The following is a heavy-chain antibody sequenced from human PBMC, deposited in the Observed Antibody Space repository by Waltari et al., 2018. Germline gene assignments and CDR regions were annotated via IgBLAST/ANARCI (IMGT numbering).Heavy chain of an antibody. CDR3: AADRGNGLYFDY. D-gene: IGHD2-15*01. CDR1: GASISSNYW. Sequence: QVQLQESGPGLVKPSGTLSLTCVVSGASISSNYWWSWVRQSPGKGLEWIGQIHPSGETYSTPSRQSRVSVSLDKSKNQFSLSLYFVSDADTAVYYCAADRGNGLYFDYWGQGTLVTVSS. V-gene: IGHV4-4*02. J-gene: IGHJ4*02. CDR2: IHPSGET.